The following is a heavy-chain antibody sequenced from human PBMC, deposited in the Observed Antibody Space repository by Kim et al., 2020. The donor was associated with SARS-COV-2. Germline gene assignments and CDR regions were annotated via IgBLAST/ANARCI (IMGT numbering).Heavy chain of an antibody. CDR3: ARDEDIVVVVAATEKFSRYYGMDV. D-gene: IGHD2-15*01. CDR2: ISYDGSNK. V-gene: IGHV3-30*04. Sequence: GGSLRLSCAASGFTFSSYAMHWVRQAPGKGLEWVAVISYDGSNKYYADSVKGRFTISRDNSKNTLYLQMNSLRAEDTAGYSCARDEDIVVVVAATEKFSRYYGMDVWGQGTTVTVSS. J-gene: IGHJ6*02. CDR1: GFTFSSYA.